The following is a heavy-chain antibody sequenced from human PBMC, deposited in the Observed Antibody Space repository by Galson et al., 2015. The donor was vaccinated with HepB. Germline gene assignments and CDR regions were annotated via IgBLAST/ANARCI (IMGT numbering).Heavy chain of an antibody. CDR3: AREAYYYGSGSYYIDY. Sequence: SLRLSCATSGFTFSSYSMDWVRQAPGKGLEWVSYINTISSAVYYADSVKGRFTISRDNAKNSLYLQMNSLRAEDTAVYYCAREAYYYGSGSYYIDYWGQGTLVTVSS. J-gene: IGHJ4*02. D-gene: IGHD3-10*01. CDR1: GFTFSSYS. CDR2: INTISSAV. V-gene: IGHV3-48*01.